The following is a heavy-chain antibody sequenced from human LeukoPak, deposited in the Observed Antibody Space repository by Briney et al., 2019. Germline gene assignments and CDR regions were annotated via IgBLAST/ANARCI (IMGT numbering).Heavy chain of an antibody. Sequence: SQTLSLTFAISGDSVSINSAAWNWIRQSPSRGLEWLGSTYYRSKWYNDYAVSAKSRITINPDTSKNQFSLQLNSVTPEDTAVYYCARDGRGSSDDAFDIWGQGTMVTVSS. CDR2: TYYRSKWYN. CDR3: ARDGRGSSDDAFDI. J-gene: IGHJ3*02. V-gene: IGHV6-1*01. CDR1: GDSVSINSAA. D-gene: IGHD6-6*01.